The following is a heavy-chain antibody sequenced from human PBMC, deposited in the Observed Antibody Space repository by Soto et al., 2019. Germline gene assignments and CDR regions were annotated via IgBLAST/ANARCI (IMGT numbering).Heavy chain of an antibody. CDR3: ARGYSGMGV. Sequence: PSQTLSLTCAISGDSVSSKSAIWNCIRQSPSRDLEWLGRTYYRSKWYNDYALSVKSRITVNSDTSKNQFSLQLNSVTPEDTAVFYCARGYSGMGVRGQGTAVTVSS. CDR1: GDSVSSKSAI. D-gene: IGHD3-10*01. V-gene: IGHV6-1*01. J-gene: IGHJ6*02. CDR2: TYYRSKWYN.